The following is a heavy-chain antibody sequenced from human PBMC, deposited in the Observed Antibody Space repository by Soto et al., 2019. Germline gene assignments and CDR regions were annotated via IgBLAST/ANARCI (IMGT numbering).Heavy chain of an antibody. D-gene: IGHD4-17*01. CDR2: ISTYNGDT. J-gene: IGHJ6*02. CDR1: GYTVTRSG. CDR3: ASRTTVLYYYYGMDV. V-gene: IGHV1-18*01. Sequence: ASVKVSCKGSGYTVTRSGISWVRQATGQGLEWMGWISTYNGDTNYAQTFQGRVTMTTDTSTSTAYMELSSLRSEDTAVYYCASRTTVLYYYYGMDVWGQGTTVTVSS.